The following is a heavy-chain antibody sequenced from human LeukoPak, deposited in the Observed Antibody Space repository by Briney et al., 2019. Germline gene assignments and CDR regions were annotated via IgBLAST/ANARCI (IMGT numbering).Heavy chain of an antibody. CDR2: ISGSGGST. V-gene: IGHV3-23*01. J-gene: IGHJ4*02. CDR1: GFTFSSYA. Sequence: GGSLRLSCAASGFTFSSYAMSWVRQAPGKGLEWVSAISGSGGSTYYADSVKGRFTISRDNAKNSLYLQMNSLRAEDTAVYYCARAHYYDSSGLDFWGQGTLVTVSS. D-gene: IGHD3-22*01. CDR3: ARAHYYDSSGLDF.